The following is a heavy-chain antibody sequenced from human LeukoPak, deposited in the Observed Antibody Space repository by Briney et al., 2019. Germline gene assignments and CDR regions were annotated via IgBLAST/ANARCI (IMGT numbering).Heavy chain of an antibody. V-gene: IGHV3-74*01. Sequence: GGSLRLSCAASGFTVSSNYMSWVRQAPGKGLVWVSRINSDGSSTSYADSVKGRFTISRDNAKNTLYLQMNSLRAEDTAVYYCARDLSGATRPGYWGQGTLVTVSS. D-gene: IGHD1-26*01. CDR2: INSDGSST. CDR3: ARDLSGATRPGY. J-gene: IGHJ4*02. CDR1: GFTVSSNY.